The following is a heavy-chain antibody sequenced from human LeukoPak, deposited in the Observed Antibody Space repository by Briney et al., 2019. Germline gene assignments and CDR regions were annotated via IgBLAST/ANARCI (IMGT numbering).Heavy chain of an antibody. D-gene: IGHD4-11*01. J-gene: IGHJ6*02. CDR1: GFTFSSYA. Sequence: PGGSLRLSCAASGFTFSSYAMSWVRQAPGKGLEWVSAISGSGGSTYYADSVRGGFTISRDNSKNTLYLKMNSLRAEDTAVYYCAKDRATVTTVFATDGMDVWGQGTTVTVSS. CDR3: AKDRATVTTVFATDGMDV. V-gene: IGHV3-23*01. CDR2: ISGSGGST.